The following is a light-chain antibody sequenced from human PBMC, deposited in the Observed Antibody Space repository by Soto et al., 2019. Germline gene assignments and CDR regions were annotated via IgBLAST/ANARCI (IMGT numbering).Light chain of an antibody. V-gene: IGKV3-15*01. CDR3: QQYNTWPPHT. CDR1: QSVSSS. CDR2: GAS. J-gene: IGKJ2*01. Sequence: EIVMTQSPATLSVSPGERATLSCRASQSVSSSLAWYQQKPGQAPRLLMYGASTRATGIPARFSGSGSGTEFTLTISSLQSEDFAVYYCQQYNTWPPHTFGQGTKLEFK.